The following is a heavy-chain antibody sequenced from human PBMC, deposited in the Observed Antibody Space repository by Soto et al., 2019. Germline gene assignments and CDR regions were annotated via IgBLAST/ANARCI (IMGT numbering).Heavy chain of an antibody. V-gene: IGHV4-4*02. CDR1: SDSIAGENW. J-gene: IGHJ4*02. CDR2: IFHTGGT. CDR3: ARVFSSGSGWMYYFDF. D-gene: IGHD6-25*01. Sequence: QVQLQESGPGLVKPSETLSLTCTVSSDSIAGENWWSWVRQPPGMGLEWIGEIFHTGGTNYNPSLKGRVTMEVDKSTNQFSLKLISATAAYTAVYYCARVFSSGSGWMYYFDFWGQGTLVSVSS.